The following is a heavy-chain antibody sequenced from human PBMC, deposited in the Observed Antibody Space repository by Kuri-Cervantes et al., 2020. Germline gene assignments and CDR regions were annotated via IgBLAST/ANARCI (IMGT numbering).Heavy chain of an antibody. CDR3: ARYSSSPRGAFDI. V-gene: IGHV4-30-4*01. Sequence: SETLSLTCTVSGGSISSGDYYWGWIRQPPGKGLEWIGYIYYSGSTYYNPSLKSRVTISVDTSKNQFSLKLSSVTAADTAVYYCARYSSSPRGAFDIWGQGTMVTVSS. J-gene: IGHJ3*02. CDR1: GGSISSGDYY. CDR2: IYYSGST. D-gene: IGHD6-13*01.